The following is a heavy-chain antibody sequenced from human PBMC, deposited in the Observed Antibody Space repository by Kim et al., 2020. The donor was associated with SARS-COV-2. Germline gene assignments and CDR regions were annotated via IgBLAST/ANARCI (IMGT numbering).Heavy chain of an antibody. V-gene: IGHV3-74*01. CDR3: TRRDAAGMFYY. CDR2: VDGDGTRT. Sequence: GGSLRLSCAASGFTFSTYWMHWVRQAPGKGLVWVSHVDGDGTRTTYADSVKGRFTVSRDNAKNTMFLQMNGLSAEDTAIYYCTRRDAAGMFYYWGRGTLVTVSS. J-gene: IGHJ4*01. D-gene: IGHD6-13*01. CDR1: GFTFSTYW.